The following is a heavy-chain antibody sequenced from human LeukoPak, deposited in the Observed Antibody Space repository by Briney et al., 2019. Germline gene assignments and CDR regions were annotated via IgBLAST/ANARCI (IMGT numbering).Heavy chain of an antibody. CDR3: ARDLFGSVGL. CDR2: IYYSGST. Sequence: SETLSLTCTVSGGSISSYYWSWIRQPPGKGLEWIGYIYYSGSTNYNPSLKSRVTISVDTSKNQFSLKLSSVTAADTAVYYCARDLFGSVGLWGRGTLVTVSS. V-gene: IGHV4-59*01. D-gene: IGHD3-3*01. CDR1: GGSISSYY. J-gene: IGHJ2*01.